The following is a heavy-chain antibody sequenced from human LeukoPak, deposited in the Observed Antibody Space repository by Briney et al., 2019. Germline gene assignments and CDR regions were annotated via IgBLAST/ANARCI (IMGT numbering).Heavy chain of an antibody. CDR2: INHSGST. J-gene: IGHJ6*03. D-gene: IGHD5-18*01. V-gene: IGHV4-34*01. Sequence: SETLSLTCAVYGGSFSGYYWSWIRQPPGKGLEWIGEINHSGSTNYNPSLKSRVTISVDTSKNQFSLKLSSVTAADTAVYYCARGRGYSSLYYYYYMDVWGKGTTVTISS. CDR1: GGSFSGYY. CDR3: ARGRGYSSLYYYYYMDV.